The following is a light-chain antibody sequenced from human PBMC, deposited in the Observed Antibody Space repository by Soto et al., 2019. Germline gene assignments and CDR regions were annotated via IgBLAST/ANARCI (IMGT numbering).Light chain of an antibody. V-gene: IGLV3-1*01. CDR2: QNS. CDR1: KLGDKY. CDR3: QAWGSSTVV. J-gene: IGLJ2*01. Sequence: SYELTQPPSVSVSPGQTASITCSGDKLGDKYACWYQQKPGQSPVLVIYQNSKRPSGIPERFSGSNSGNTATLTISGTQAXXXXXYYCQAWGSSTVVFGGGTKLTV.